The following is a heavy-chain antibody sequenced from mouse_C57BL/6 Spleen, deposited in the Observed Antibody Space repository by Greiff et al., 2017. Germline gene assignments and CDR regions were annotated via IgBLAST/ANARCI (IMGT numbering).Heavy chain of an antibody. Sequence: EVQRVESGGDLVKPGGSLKLSCAASGFTFSSYGMSWVRQTPDKRLEWVATISSGGSYTYYPDSVKGRFTITRNNAKNTLYLQMSSLKSEDTAMYYGATHRYYGSSYYFDYWGQGTTLTVSS. CDR1: GFTFSSYG. J-gene: IGHJ2*01. D-gene: IGHD1-1*01. V-gene: IGHV5-6*01. CDR2: ISSGGSYT. CDR3: ATHRYYGSSYYFDY.